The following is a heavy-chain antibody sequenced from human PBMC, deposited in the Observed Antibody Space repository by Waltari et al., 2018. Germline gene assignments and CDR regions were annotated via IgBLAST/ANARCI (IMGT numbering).Heavy chain of an antibody. V-gene: IGHV3-23*01. Sequence: EVQLLESGGGLVQPGGSLRISWSASGFTFSRYAMRWVRQAPGKGLEWVSAMSGSGGSTYYADSVKGRFTISRDNSKNTLYLQMNSLRAEDTAVYYCAKDRGYFDWPDYWGQGTLVTVSS. D-gene: IGHD3-9*01. CDR2: MSGSGGST. J-gene: IGHJ4*02. CDR3: AKDRGYFDWPDY. CDR1: GFTFSRYA.